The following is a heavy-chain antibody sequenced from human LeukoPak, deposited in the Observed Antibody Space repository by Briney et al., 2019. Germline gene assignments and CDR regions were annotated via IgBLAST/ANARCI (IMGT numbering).Heavy chain of an antibody. CDR3: ARLIYLYSNRRDFDY. D-gene: IGHD6-13*01. Sequence: ASVKLSCKASGYTFTSYGISWVRQAPGQGLEWMGWISAYNGNTNYAQKLQGRVTMTTDTSTSTAYMELRSLRSDDTAVYYCARLIYLYSNRRDFDYWGRGTLVTVSS. CDR1: GYTFTSYG. V-gene: IGHV1-18*01. J-gene: IGHJ4*02. CDR2: ISAYNGNT.